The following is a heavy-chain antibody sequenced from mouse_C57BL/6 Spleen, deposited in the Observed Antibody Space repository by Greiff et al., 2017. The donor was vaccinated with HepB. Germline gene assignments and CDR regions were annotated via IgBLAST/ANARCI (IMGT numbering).Heavy chain of an antibody. J-gene: IGHJ3*01. V-gene: IGHV5-9*01. D-gene: IGHD2-1*01. CDR1: GFTFSSYT. CDR3: ARDYYGNRFAY. Sequence: EVQRVESGGGLVKPGGSLKLSCAASGFTFSSYTMSWVRQTPEKRLEWVATISGGGGNTYYPDSVKGRFTISRDNAKNTLYLQMSSLRSEDTALYYCARDYYGNRFAYWGQGTLVTVSA. CDR2: ISGGGGNT.